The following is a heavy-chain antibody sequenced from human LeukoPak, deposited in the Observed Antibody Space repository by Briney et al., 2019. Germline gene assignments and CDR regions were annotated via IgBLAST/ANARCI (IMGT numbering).Heavy chain of an antibody. CDR3: ARGRSSYYGMDV. Sequence: SETLSLTCTVSGGSISSYYWNWIRRPPGKGLEWIGYIYYNGNTNYSPSLKSRVTMSVDTSKNLFSLKVSSVTAADTAVYYCARGRSSYYGMDVWGQGTTVTVSS. CDR1: GGSISSYY. D-gene: IGHD1-26*01. V-gene: IGHV4-59*01. CDR2: IYYNGNT. J-gene: IGHJ6*02.